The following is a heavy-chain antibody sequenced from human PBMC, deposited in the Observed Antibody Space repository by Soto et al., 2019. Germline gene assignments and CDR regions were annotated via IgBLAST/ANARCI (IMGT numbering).Heavy chain of an antibody. CDR2: IRNKANNYAT. Sequence: EVQLVESGGGLVQPGGPLKLSCVASGLTFSGSAMHWVRQASGKGLEWVGRIRNKANNYATAFGASVKGRFTISRDDSKNTAYLQMNSLKIEDTAIYYCITSVRDTFLDYWGHGSLVTVSS. V-gene: IGHV3-73*02. CDR3: ITSVRDTFLDY. J-gene: IGHJ4*01. CDR1: GLTFSGSA. D-gene: IGHD2-2*02.